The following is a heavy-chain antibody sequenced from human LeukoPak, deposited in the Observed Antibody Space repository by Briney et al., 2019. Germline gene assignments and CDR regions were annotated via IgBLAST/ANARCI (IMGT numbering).Heavy chain of an antibody. CDR1: GGPLTSYY. Sequence: SETLSLTCAVSGGPLTSYYWTWIRQPPGKGLEWIGFIYYRGSTNYNPSLESRVTISIDTSKNRFSLKLSSVTAADTAVYYCARDRYRGNDGFGAFDIWGQGTRVTVSS. V-gene: IGHV4-59*01. CDR3: ARDRYRGNDGFGAFDI. D-gene: IGHD5-12*01. J-gene: IGHJ3*02. CDR2: IYYRGST.